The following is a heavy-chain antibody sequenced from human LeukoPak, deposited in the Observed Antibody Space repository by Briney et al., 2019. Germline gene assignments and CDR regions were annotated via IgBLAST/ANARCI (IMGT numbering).Heavy chain of an antibody. V-gene: IGHV1-69*05. CDR3: ARVYTSCHTDYYYYMAV. CDR1: GGTFSSYA. Sequence: SVKVSCKASGGTFSSYAISWVRQAPGQGLEWMGGIIPIFGTANYAQKFQGRVTITTDESTSTAYMELSSLRSEDTAVYYCARVYTSCHTDYYYYMAVWGKATTVTVSS. D-gene: IGHD2-2*02. J-gene: IGHJ6*03. CDR2: IIPIFGTA.